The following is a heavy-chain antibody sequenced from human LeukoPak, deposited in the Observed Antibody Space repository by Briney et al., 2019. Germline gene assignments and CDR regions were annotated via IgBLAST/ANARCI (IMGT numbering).Heavy chain of an antibody. J-gene: IGHJ4*02. Sequence: SEXXSLTCAVSGYSISSGYYWGWIRQPPGKGLEWIGSIYHSGSTYYNPSLKSRVTISVDTSKNHFSLKLSSVTAADTAVYYCARHGNFWSGLIDYWGQGTLVTVSS. D-gene: IGHD3-3*01. CDR3: ARHGNFWSGLIDY. V-gene: IGHV4-38-2*01. CDR1: GYSISSGYY. CDR2: IYHSGST.